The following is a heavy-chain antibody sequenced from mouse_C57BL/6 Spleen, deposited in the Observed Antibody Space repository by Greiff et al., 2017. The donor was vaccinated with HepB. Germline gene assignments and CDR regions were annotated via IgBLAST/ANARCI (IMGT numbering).Heavy chain of an antibody. V-gene: IGHV1-15*01. CDR2: IDPETGGT. CDR3: TRRRIYYGTLRGMDY. D-gene: IGHD2-1*01. CDR1: GYTFTDYE. J-gene: IGHJ4*01. Sequence: VQLQQSGAELVRPGASVTLSCKASGYTFTDYEMHWVKQTPVHGLEWIGAIDPETGGTAYNQKFKGKAILTADKSSSTAYMELRSLTSEDSAVYYCTRRRIYYGTLRGMDYWGQGTSVTVSS.